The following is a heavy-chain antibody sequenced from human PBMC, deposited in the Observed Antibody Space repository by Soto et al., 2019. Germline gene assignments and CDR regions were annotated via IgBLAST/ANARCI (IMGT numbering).Heavy chain of an antibody. CDR1: GFSLTSSGAG. Sequence: HITLKESGPTLLKPTQTLTLTCSFSGFSLTSSGAGVGWIRQPPGKALERLAVIYCDEDKSSSPSLRSRLTITTDTVKNQVLLTMTTLAPADTATYFCAHSLARHRRQDPSDYWGQGTLVTVSS. CDR2: IYCDEDK. V-gene: IGHV2-5*02. CDR3: AHSLARHRRQDPSDY. J-gene: IGHJ4*02. D-gene: IGHD6-6*01.